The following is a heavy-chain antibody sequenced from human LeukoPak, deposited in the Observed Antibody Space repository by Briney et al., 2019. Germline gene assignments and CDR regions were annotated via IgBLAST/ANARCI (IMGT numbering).Heavy chain of an antibody. J-gene: IGHJ4*02. V-gene: IGHV3-15*01. Sequence: GGSLRLSCAASGFTFSNAWMSWVRQAPGKGLEWVGRIKSKTDGGTTDYAAPVKGRFTISRDDSKNTLYLQMNSLKTEDTAVYYCARDRSAGYGGSCDFWGQGTLVTVSS. CDR3: ARDRSAGYGGSCDF. D-gene: IGHD4-23*01. CDR2: IKSKTDGGTT. CDR1: GFTFSNAW.